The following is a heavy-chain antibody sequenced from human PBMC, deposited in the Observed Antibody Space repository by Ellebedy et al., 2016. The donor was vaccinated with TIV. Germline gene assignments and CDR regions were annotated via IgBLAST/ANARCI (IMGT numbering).Heavy chain of an antibody. CDR2: IDGDGSTT. D-gene: IGHD6-19*01. CDR1: GYTFSGYW. V-gene: IGHV3-74*03. CDR3: ARVRGGVAVAGDVFDL. J-gene: IGHJ3*01. Sequence: GESLKISCAASGYTFSGYWMHWVRQAPGKGLVWVSRIDGDGSTTTYADSVKCRFTISRDDAKKTLYLQMNSLRDEDTAVYYCARVRGGVAVAGDVFDLWGQGTMVIVSS.